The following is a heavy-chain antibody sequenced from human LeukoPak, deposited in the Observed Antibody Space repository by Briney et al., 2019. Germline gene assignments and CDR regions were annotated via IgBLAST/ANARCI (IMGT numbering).Heavy chain of an antibody. CDR2: ITGSGGST. J-gene: IGHJ4*02. D-gene: IGHD4/OR15-4a*01. V-gene: IGHV3-23*01. CDR1: GFTFSSYG. CDR3: AKDWEFGAPYYFDY. Sequence: GGSLRLSCAASGFTFSSYGMTWVRQAPGKGLEWVSVITGSGGSTYYADSVKGRFTISRDNSKNTLYLQMNSLRVEDTAVYYCAKDWEFGAPYYFDYWGQGTLVTVSS.